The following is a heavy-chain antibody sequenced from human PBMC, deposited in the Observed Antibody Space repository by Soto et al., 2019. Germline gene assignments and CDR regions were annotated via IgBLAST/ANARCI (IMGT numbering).Heavy chain of an antibody. J-gene: IGHJ5*02. V-gene: IGHV4-59*08. Sequence: SETLSLTCTVSGGSINSYYWSWIRQPPGKGLEWIGYIYYSGSTNYNPSLKSRITISADTSKNQFSLKLSSVTAADTAVYYCARHISSGTNIAAIRSFDPWGQGTLVTVSS. CDR2: IYYSGST. CDR1: GGSINSYY. CDR3: ARHISSGTNIAAIRSFDP. D-gene: IGHD1-7*01.